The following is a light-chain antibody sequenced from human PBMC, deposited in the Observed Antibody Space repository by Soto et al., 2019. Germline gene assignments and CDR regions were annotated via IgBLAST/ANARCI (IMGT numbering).Light chain of an antibody. CDR2: EGN. V-gene: IGLV2-23*03. CDR3: CSFAGSSTFYV. CDR1: SSDVGSYDL. J-gene: IGLJ1*01. Sequence: QSVLTQPASVSGSPGQSITISCTGTSSDVGSYDLVSWYQQHPGKAPKFTIYEGNKRPSGVSDRFSGSKSGNTASLTISGLQAEDEADYFCCSFAGSSTFYVFGTGTKVTVL.